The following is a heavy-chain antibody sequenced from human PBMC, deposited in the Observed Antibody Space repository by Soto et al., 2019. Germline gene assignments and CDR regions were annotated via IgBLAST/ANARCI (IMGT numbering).Heavy chain of an antibody. V-gene: IGHV3-21*04. D-gene: IGHD3-9*01. J-gene: IGHJ1*01. Sequence: EVQLEESGGGLVKPGGSLRLVCAATGFFFKNFSMSWVRQAPGKGLEWVASISVSGNNTYYPVSLRGRVIISRDNAKNLVDLPLTNLRPEDTAIYYCARGWQDYDWVYDFWGQGTLVTVSS. CDR3: ARGWQDYDWVYDF. CDR2: ISVSGNNT. CDR1: GFFFKNFS.